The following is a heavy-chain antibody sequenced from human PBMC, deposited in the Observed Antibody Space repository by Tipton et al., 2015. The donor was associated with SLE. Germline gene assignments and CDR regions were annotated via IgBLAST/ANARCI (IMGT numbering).Heavy chain of an antibody. D-gene: IGHD4-11*01. Sequence: TLSLTCTVSGGSINSGGHYWNWIRQPAGKGLEWVGRVYSSGSTDYNASLNSRVTISVDTSKNQFSLKLSSVTAADTAVYFCARRSKYVWYFDLWGRGSLVTVSS. CDR2: VYSSGST. CDR3: ARRSKYVWYFDL. CDR1: GGSINSGGHY. V-gene: IGHV4-61*02. J-gene: IGHJ2*01.